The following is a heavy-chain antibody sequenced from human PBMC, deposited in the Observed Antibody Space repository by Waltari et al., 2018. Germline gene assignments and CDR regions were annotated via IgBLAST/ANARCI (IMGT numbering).Heavy chain of an antibody. D-gene: IGHD6-6*01. CDR1: GGSISSYY. CDR3: VSSSSGIPYYFDY. J-gene: IGHJ4*02. Sequence: QVQLQESGPGLVKPSETLSLTCTVSGGSISSYYWSWIRQPPGKGLEWIGYIYYSGSTNYNPSLKSRVTISVDTSKNQFSLKLSSVTAADTAVYYCVSSSSGIPYYFDYWGQGTLVTVSS. V-gene: IGHV4-59*08. CDR2: IYYSGST.